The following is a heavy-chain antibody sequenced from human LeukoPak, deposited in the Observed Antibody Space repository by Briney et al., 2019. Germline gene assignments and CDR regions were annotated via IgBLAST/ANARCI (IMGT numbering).Heavy chain of an antibody. D-gene: IGHD6-19*01. J-gene: IGHJ4*02. CDR3: ARARYSSGWYYFDY. Sequence: GALRLSCAASGFTFSSYEMNWVRQAPGKGLEWVSYISSSGSTIYYADSVKGRFTISRDNAKNSLYLQMNSLRAEDTALYYCARARYSSGWYYFDYWDQGTLVTVSS. V-gene: IGHV3-48*03. CDR1: GFTFSSYE. CDR2: ISSSGSTI.